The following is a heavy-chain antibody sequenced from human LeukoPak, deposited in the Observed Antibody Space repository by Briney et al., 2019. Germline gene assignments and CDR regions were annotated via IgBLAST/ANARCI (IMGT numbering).Heavy chain of an antibody. CDR1: GGTFSSYA. V-gene: IGHV1-69*13. CDR3: ARRGYYDSSGYKGYAFDI. CDR2: IIPIFGTA. Sequence: GASVKVSCKASGGTFSSYAISWVRQAPGQGLEWMGGIIPIFGTANYAQKSQGRVTITADESTSTAYMELSSLRSEDAAVYYCARRGYYDSSGYKGYAFDIWGQGTMVTVSS. D-gene: IGHD3-22*01. J-gene: IGHJ3*02.